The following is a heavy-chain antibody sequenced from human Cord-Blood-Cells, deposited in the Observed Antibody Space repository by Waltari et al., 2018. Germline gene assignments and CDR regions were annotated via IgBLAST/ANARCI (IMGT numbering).Heavy chain of an antibody. D-gene: IGHD2-2*01. CDR3: ARDQSDCSITSCYRYYCYGMDV. V-gene: IGHV1-2*06. Sequence: QVQLVQSGAEVKKPAASVKVSCKASGYTFTGYYMHWVRQAPGQGLEWMGRINPNSGGTNYAQQFQGRVTMTRETSISTPYMEQGRVRSDDTAVYYGARDQSDCSITSCYRYYCYGMDVWGQGTTVTVSS. CDR2: INPNSGGT. CDR1: GYTFTGYY. J-gene: IGHJ6*02.